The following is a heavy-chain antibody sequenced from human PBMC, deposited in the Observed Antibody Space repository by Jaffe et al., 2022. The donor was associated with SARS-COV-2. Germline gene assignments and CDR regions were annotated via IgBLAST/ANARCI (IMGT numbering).Heavy chain of an antibody. CDR3: AKPEGLAFDY. Sequence: QVQLVESGGGVVQPGRSLRLSCAASGFTFSNYAMHWVRQAPGKGLEWVAVISYDESNKYCADSVKGRFTISRDNSKNTLYLQMNSLRAEDTAVYYCAKPEGLAFDYWGQGTLVTVSS. CDR1: GFTFSNYA. D-gene: IGHD6-6*01. V-gene: IGHV3-30*18. CDR2: ISYDESNK. J-gene: IGHJ4*02.